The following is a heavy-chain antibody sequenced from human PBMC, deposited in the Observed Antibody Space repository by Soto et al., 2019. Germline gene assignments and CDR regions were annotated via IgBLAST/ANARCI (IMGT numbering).Heavy chain of an antibody. V-gene: IGHV3-33*01. CDR1: GFTFSSYG. D-gene: IGHD3-3*01. J-gene: IGHJ6*02. CDR2: IWYDGSNK. CDR3: ARELSSPIYDFWSGLYGMDV. Sequence: PGGSLRLSCAASGFTFSSYGMHWVRQAPGKGLEWVAVIWYDGSNKYYADSVKGRFTISRDNSKNTLYLQMNSLRAEDTAVYYCARELSSPIYDFWSGLYGMDVWGQGTTVTVSS.